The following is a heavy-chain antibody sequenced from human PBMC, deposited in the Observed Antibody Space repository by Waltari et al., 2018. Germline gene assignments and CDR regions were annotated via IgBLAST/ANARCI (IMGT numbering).Heavy chain of an antibody. CDR3: ARDQYGVGATSFDY. CDR1: GGSISSHY. Sequence: QVQLQESGPGLVKPSETLSLTCTVSGGSISSHYWSWIRPLPGKGREWIGYSYYGGSTNNNPSSKSRVSISGDTSKNQFSLKLSSVTAADTAGYYWARDQYGVGATSFDYGGQGTLVTVSS. D-gene: IGHD1-26*01. CDR2: SYYGGST. V-gene: IGHV4-59*11. J-gene: IGHJ4*02.